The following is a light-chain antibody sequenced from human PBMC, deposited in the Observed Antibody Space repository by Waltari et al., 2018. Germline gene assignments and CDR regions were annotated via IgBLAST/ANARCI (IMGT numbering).Light chain of an antibody. CDR2: RVS. Sequence: DVVMTQFPFSLPVTLGQPASISCKSSQSLVHSDGNTHLNWFHQRPGQSPRRLIYRVSNRDSGVPDRFSGSGSGTDFTLKISRVEAEDVGVYYCMQGTHWPYTFGQGTRLDIK. CDR3: MQGTHWPYT. CDR1: QSLVHSDGNTH. V-gene: IGKV2-30*02. J-gene: IGKJ2*01.